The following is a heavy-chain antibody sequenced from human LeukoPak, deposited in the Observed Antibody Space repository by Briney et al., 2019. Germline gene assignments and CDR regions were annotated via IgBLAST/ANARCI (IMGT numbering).Heavy chain of an antibody. Sequence: GGSLRLSCAASGXTFGDYTMHWFRQPPGRGLQWVSLITGDGGTTSYAGSVKGRFTISRDNSKNSLYLHMNSLRNEDTALYYCAKGHFGAGHYWGQGTLVTVPS. CDR1: GXTFGDYT. V-gene: IGHV3-43*02. D-gene: IGHD3-3*01. CDR3: AKGHFGAGHY. CDR2: ITGDGGTT. J-gene: IGHJ4*02.